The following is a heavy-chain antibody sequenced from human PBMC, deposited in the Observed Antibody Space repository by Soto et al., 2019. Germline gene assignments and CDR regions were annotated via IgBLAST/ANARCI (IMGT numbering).Heavy chain of an antibody. Sequence: EVQLVESGGGLVQPGGSLRLSCAASGFALSRYWMSWVRQAPGKGLEWVANINADGSQKYYVDSVRGRFTISRDNAKSSLYLQMNSLRVEDMAVYYCARSGYTGGKGHWGQGTLVTVSS. CDR2: INADGSQK. J-gene: IGHJ4*02. CDR1: GFALSRYW. V-gene: IGHV3-7*01. D-gene: IGHD3-22*01. CDR3: ARSGYTGGKGH.